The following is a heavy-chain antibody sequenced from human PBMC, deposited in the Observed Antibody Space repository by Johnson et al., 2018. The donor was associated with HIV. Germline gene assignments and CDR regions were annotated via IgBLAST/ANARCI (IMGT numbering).Heavy chain of an antibody. CDR1: GFTFSSYG. Sequence: QVLLVESGGGVVQPGRSLRLSCAASGFTFSSYGMHWVRQAPGKGLAWVAVIWYEGSNKYYADSVKGRFTISRDNSKNTLYLQMGSLRAEDMAVYYCARGGYYYDGDGAFDFWGQGTIVTVSS. V-gene: IGHV3-33*01. J-gene: IGHJ3*01. CDR2: IWYEGSNK. D-gene: IGHD3-22*01. CDR3: ARGGYYYDGDGAFDF.